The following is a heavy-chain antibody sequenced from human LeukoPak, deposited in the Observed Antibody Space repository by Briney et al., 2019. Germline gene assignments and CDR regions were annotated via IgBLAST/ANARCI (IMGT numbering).Heavy chain of an antibody. D-gene: IGHD5-18*01. CDR1: GFTFSSYG. V-gene: IGHV3-30*02. CDR3: ATGQSAYSYGYVFDY. Sequence: PGGSLRLSCAASGFTFSSYGMHWVRQAPGKGLEVVAFIRYDGSNKYYADSVKGRFTISRDNSTNTLYLQMNSLRAEDTAVYYCATGQSAYSYGYVFDYWGQGTLFTVSS. J-gene: IGHJ4*02. CDR2: IRYDGSNK.